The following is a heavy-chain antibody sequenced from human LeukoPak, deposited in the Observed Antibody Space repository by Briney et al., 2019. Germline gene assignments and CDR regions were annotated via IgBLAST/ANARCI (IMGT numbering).Heavy chain of an antibody. V-gene: IGHV3-23*01. D-gene: IGHD6-19*01. J-gene: IGHJ5*02. Sequence: GGSLRLSCAASGFTFSSYAMSWVRQAPGKGREWVSAISGSGGSTYYADSVKGRFTISRDNSKNTLYLQMNSLRAEDTAVYYCAKVIAVAGTGGWFDPWGQGTLVTVSS. CDR3: AKVIAVAGTGGWFDP. CDR1: GFTFSSYA. CDR2: ISGSGGST.